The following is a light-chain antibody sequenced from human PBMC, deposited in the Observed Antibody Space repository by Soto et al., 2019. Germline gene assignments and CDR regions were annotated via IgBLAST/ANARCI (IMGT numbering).Light chain of an antibody. Sequence: IQVTQSPSSLSASVGDRFTITCLSSQDISSYLAWYQQKPGKAPTLLIYAASTLQSGVPSRFSGSGSGTDFTLTISSLHPEDVATYYCQQTFSAPSITFGQGTRLEIK. CDR1: QDISSY. CDR2: AAS. J-gene: IGKJ5*01. V-gene: IGKV1-39*01. CDR3: QQTFSAPSIT.